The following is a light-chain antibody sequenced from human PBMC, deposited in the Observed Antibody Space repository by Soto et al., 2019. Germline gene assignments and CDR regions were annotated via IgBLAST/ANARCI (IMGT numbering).Light chain of an antibody. CDR3: QLYNNWPRGT. CDR1: QSTSDN. V-gene: IGKV3-15*01. Sequence: EIVMTQSPATLSVSPGERATLSCRASQSTSDNLAWYQQKPGQAPRRLSYGASTRATGIPARFSGSGSGTEFTLTISSLQSEDFAVYYCQLYNNWPRGTFGQGTKLEIK. J-gene: IGKJ2*02. CDR2: GAS.